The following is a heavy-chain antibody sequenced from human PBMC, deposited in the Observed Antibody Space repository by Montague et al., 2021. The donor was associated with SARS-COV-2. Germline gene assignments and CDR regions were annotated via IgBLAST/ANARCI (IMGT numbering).Heavy chain of an antibody. D-gene: IGHD1-26*01. J-gene: IGHJ4*02. Sequence: SLRLSCAASGFTFSSYDMHWVRQAPGKGLAWVAVISYDGSNKYYADSVKGRFTISRDNSKNTLYLQMNSLRAEDTAVYYCAKDVGLRNFSDYWGQGTLVTVSS. V-gene: IGHV3-30*18. CDR2: ISYDGSNK. CDR3: AKDVGLRNFSDY. CDR1: GFTFSSYD.